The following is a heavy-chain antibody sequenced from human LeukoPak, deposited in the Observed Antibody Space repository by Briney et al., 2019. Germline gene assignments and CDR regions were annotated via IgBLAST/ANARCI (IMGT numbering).Heavy chain of an antibody. D-gene: IGHD3-3*01. V-gene: IGHV4-30-2*01. CDR1: GGSISSGGYS. J-gene: IGHJ4*02. Sequence: PSETLSLTCAVSGGSISSGGYSWSWIRQPPGKGLEWIGYIYHSGSTYYNPSLKSRVTISVDRSKNQFSLKLSSVTAAVTAVYYCARDPRGVIDVWGQGTLVTVSS. CDR3: ARDPRGVIDV. CDR2: IYHSGST.